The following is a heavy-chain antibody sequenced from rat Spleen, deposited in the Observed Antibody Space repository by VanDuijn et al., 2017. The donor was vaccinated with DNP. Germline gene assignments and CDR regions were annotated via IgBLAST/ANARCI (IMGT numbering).Heavy chain of an antibody. CDR2: ISSGGST. V-gene: IGHV2S12*01. J-gene: IGHJ2*01. Sequence: QVQLKESGPGLVQPTQTLSLTCTVSGFSLTSYHVSWVRQPPGKGLEWIAAISSGGSTYYNSALKSRLSISRDTSKSQVFLKMNSLQTEDTAMYFCARNNYFDYWGQGVMVTVSS. CDR3: ARNNYFDY. CDR1: GFSLTSYH.